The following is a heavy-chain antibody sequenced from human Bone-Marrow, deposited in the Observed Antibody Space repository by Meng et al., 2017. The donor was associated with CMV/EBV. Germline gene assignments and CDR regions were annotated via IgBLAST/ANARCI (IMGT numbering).Heavy chain of an antibody. CDR1: GYTFTSYY. J-gene: IGHJ4*02. CDR3: ASIGDQAPFDY. Sequence: ASVKVSCKASGYTFTSYYMHWVRQAPGQGLEWMGIINPSGGSTSYAQKFQGRVTMTRGTSTSTVYRELSSLRSEDTAVYYCASIGDQAPFDYWGQGTLVTVSS. CDR2: INPSGGST. V-gene: IGHV1-46*01. D-gene: IGHD1-26*01.